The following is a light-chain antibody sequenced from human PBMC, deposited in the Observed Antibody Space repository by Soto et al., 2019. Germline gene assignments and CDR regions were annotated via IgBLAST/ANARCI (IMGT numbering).Light chain of an antibody. CDR1: SSNIGAGYD. Sequence: QSVLTQPASVSGAPGQRVTISCTGGSSNIGAGYDVHWYRQLPGTAPELLIYDNSNRPSGVPARFSGSKSGTSASLAITGLQADDEADYYCQSYDGTLSGSYVFGIGTKLTVL. V-gene: IGLV1-40*01. CDR2: DNS. CDR3: QSYDGTLSGSYV. J-gene: IGLJ1*01.